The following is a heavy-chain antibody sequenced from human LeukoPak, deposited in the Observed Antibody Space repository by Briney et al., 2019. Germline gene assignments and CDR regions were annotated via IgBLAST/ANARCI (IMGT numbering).Heavy chain of an antibody. V-gene: IGHV4-34*01. CDR2: INHSGST. CDR1: GGSFSGYY. CDR3: AREGNFDY. Sequence: PSETLSLTCAVYGGSFSGYYWSWIRQPPGKGLEWIGEINHSGSTYYNPSLKSRVTISVDTSKNQFSLKLSSVTAADTAVYYCAREGNFDYWGQGTLVTVSS. J-gene: IGHJ4*02.